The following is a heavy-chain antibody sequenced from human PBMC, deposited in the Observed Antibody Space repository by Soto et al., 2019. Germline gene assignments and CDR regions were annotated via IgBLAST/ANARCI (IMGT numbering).Heavy chain of an antibody. CDR1: GFTFSSYA. V-gene: IGHV3-23*01. CDR3: ANNPDVTRWFDP. D-gene: IGHD2-15*01. Sequence: GGSLRLSCAASGFTFSSYAMSWIRQAPGKGLEWVSAISGSGGSTYYADSVKGRFTISRDNSKNTLYLQMNSLRAEDTAVYYCANNPDVTRWFDPWGQGTLVTVSS. CDR2: ISGSGGST. J-gene: IGHJ5*02.